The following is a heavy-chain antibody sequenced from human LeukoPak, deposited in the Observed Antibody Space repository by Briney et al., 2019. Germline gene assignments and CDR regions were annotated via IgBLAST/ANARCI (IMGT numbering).Heavy chain of an antibody. CDR3: ARTLNYYYYMDV. Sequence: SETLSLTCTVSGDSISSSSYYWGWIRQPPGKGMEWIGSIYYSGSTYYNPSLKSRVTIFVDTSKNQFSLKLSSVTAADTAVYYCARTLNYYYYMDVWGKGTTVTVSS. J-gene: IGHJ6*03. CDR1: GDSISSSSYY. CDR2: IYYSGST. V-gene: IGHV4-39*01.